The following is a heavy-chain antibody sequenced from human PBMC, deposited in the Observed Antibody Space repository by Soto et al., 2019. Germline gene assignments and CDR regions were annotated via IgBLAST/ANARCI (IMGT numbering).Heavy chain of an antibody. J-gene: IGHJ3*02. CDR1: GFTFSTYA. V-gene: IGHV3-23*01. CDR3: ARDRGCSGGSCYYAFDI. Sequence: GGSLRLSCAASGFTFSTYAMSWVRQAPGKGLEWVSTISDSGGSTYYADSVKGRFTISRDNSKNTLYLLMNSLSAEDTAVYYCARDRGCSGGSCYYAFDIWGQGTMVTVSS. D-gene: IGHD2-15*01. CDR2: ISDSGGST.